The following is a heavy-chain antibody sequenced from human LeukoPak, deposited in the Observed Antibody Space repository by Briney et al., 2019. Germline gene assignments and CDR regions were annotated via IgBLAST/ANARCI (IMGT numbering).Heavy chain of an antibody. D-gene: IGHD6-25*01. J-gene: IGHJ3*02. CDR2: IRYDGRNK. V-gene: IGHV3-30*02. Sequence: GGSLRLSCAASGFTFSSYGMHWVRHAPGKGLELVAMIRYDGRNKYYEESVKGRFTISRDNSKNTLYLQMNSLRAEDTAVYYCAKALYSSGPDAFDIWGQGTMVTVSS. CDR3: AKALYSSGPDAFDI. CDR1: GFTFSSYG.